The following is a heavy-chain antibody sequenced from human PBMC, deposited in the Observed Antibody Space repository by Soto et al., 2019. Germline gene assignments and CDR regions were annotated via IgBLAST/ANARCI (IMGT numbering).Heavy chain of an antibody. CDR1: GFTFSSYE. J-gene: IGHJ6*02. V-gene: IGHV3-48*03. CDR3: ARDGYCTSTSCYNPV. D-gene: IGHD2-2*02. CDR2: ISTSGSTI. Sequence: GGSLRLSCAASGFTFSSYEMNWVRQAPGTGLEWVSYISTSGSTIYYADSVKSRFTISRDNAKNSLYLQMNSLRAEDTAIYYCARDGYCTSTSCYNPVWGQGTTVTVSS.